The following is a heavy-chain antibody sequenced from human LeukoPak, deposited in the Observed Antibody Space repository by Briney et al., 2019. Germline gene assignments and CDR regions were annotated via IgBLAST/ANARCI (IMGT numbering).Heavy chain of an antibody. Sequence: ASVKVSRKASGGTFSRYYAISWVRQAPGQGLEWVGGIIPSFSTANYAQKFQGRVTITTDESTGTAYLGLSGLRSEDTAVYWCSIDAYWGQGTLVTVSS. V-gene: IGHV1-69*05. CDR2: IIPSFSTA. CDR1: GGTFSRYYA. J-gene: IGHJ4*02. CDR3: SIDAY.